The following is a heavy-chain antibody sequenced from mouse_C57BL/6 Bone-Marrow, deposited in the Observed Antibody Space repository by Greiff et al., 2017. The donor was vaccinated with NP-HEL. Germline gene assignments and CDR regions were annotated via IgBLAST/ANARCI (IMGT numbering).Heavy chain of an antibody. CDR2: ISYDGSN. Sequence: EVKLQESGPGLVKPSQSLSLTCSVTGYSITSGYYWNWIRQFPGNKLEWMGYISYDGSNNYNPSLKNRISITRDTSKNQFFLKLNSVTTEDTATYYCARATPYGYHWYFDVWGTGTTVTVSS. CDR3: ARATPYGYHWYFDV. J-gene: IGHJ1*03. D-gene: IGHD1-2*01. V-gene: IGHV3-6*01. CDR1: GYSITSGYY.